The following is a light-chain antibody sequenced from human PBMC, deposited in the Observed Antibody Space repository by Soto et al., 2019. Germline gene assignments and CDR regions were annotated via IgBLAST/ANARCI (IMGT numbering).Light chain of an antibody. CDR2: DNN. CDR1: SSNLGNNY. Sequence: QSVLTQPPSVSAAPGQKVTISCSGSSSNLGNNYVSWYQQLPGTAPKLLIYDNNKRPSGIPDRFSGSKSGTSATLGITGLQTGDEADYYCGTWDSSLSAGVVFGGGTTVTVL. V-gene: IGLV1-51*01. CDR3: GTWDSSLSAGVV. J-gene: IGLJ2*01.